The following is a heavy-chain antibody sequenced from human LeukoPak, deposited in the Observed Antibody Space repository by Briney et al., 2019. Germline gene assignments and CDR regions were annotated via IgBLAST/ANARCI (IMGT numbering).Heavy chain of an antibody. D-gene: IGHD1-26*01. CDR1: GGSFTDYF. CDR3: TRDRAHGTQDY. J-gene: IGHJ4*02. V-gene: IGHV4-39*07. Sequence: SETLSLTCTVSGGSFTDYFWGWIRRPPGKGLEWIGSIYYSGRTFYNPSLKNRVSISLDTSKGQFSLNLDSVTAADTAVYFCTRDRAHGTQDYWGQGTLVTVS. CDR2: IYYSGRT.